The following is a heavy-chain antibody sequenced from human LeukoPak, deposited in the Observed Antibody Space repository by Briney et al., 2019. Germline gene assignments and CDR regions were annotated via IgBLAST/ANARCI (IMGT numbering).Heavy chain of an antibody. J-gene: IGHJ3*02. CDR1: GGSIGSYY. V-gene: IGHV4-59*01. CDR2: IYYSGST. CDR3: AREGAYYYDSSGNDAFDI. Sequence: TPSETLSLTCSVSGGSIGSYYWSWIRQPPGKGLEWIGYIYYSGSTKYNPSLKSRVTISGDTSKNQLSLKLSSVTAADTAVYYCAREGAYYYDSSGNDAFDIWGQGTMVTVSS. D-gene: IGHD3-22*01.